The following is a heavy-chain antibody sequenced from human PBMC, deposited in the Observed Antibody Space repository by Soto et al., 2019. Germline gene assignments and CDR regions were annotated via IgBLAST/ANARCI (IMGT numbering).Heavy chain of an antibody. CDR2: IDPSDSRT. D-gene: IGHD4-4*01. CDR1: GFSLSSYW. V-gene: IGHV5-10-1*01. CDR3: ARVGHDYSNSGMDV. J-gene: IGHJ6*02. Sequence: GESLKISCEGSGFSLSSYWINWVRQMPGKGLEWMGKIDPSDSRTTYSPSFQGHVTISVDKSISTAYLQWSSVKASDTAMYYCARVGHDYSNSGMDVWGQGTTVTVSS.